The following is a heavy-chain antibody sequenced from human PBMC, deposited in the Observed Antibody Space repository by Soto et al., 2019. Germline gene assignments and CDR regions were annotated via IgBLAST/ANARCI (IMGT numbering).Heavy chain of an antibody. CDR1: GVSFSGYY. J-gene: IGHJ5*02. V-gene: IGHV4-34*01. CDR3: ARGQQTTVVTRVKVNWFDP. D-gene: IGHD4-17*01. CDR2: INHSGSA. Sequence: SETLSLTCAFYGVSFSGYYWSWIRQPPGKGLEWIGEINHSGSANYNPSLKSRVTISVDTSKNQFSLKLSSVTTADTAVYYCARGQQTTVVTRVKVNWFDPWGQGTLVTVSS.